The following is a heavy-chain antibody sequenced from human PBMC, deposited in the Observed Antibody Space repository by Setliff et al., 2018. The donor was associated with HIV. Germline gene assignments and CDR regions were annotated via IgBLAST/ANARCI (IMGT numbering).Heavy chain of an antibody. CDR3: ARGMDYYDTSGYYQYYFDY. CDR2: INPKSDGT. D-gene: IGHD3-22*01. V-gene: IGHV1-2*04. CDR1: GYTFTGYY. Sequence: ASVKVSCQASGYTFTGYYIHWVRQAPGQGLEWMGWINPKSDGTNYAQKFQGWITMTRDTSISTAYMELSRLRSDDTALYYCARGMDYYDTSGYYQYYFDYWGQGTLVTVSS. J-gene: IGHJ4*02.